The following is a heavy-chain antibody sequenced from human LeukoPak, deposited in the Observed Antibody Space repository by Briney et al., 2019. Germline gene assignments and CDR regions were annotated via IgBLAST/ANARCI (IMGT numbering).Heavy chain of an antibody. J-gene: IGHJ4*02. Sequence: SETLSLTCTVSGGSISSGDYYWSWIRQPPGKGPEWIGYIYYSGSTYYNPSLKSRVTISVDTSKNQFSLKLSSVTAADTAVYYCARDARGENDYWGQGTLVTVSS. CDR3: ARDARGENDY. V-gene: IGHV4-30-4*01. CDR1: GGSISSGDYY. CDR2: IYYSGST.